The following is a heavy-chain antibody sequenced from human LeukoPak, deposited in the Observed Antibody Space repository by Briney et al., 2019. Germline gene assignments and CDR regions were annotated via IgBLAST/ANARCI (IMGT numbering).Heavy chain of an antibody. CDR3: ARDNVGATPFDY. CDR1: GFTFSYFW. Sequence: PGGSLRLSCAASGFTFSYFWMSWVRQAPGKGLEWVANINLDETERHYVDSVKGRFTISRDNARKSLYLQMNSLRDEDTAVYYCARDNVGATPFDYWGQGTLVTVSS. CDR2: INLDETER. J-gene: IGHJ4*02. D-gene: IGHD1-26*01. V-gene: IGHV3-7*05.